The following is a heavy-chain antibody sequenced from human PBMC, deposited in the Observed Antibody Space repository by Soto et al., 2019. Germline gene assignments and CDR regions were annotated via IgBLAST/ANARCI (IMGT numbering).Heavy chain of an antibody. D-gene: IGHD2-8*01. CDR3: ARDDPLPGLNYYYYYMDV. Sequence: QVQLVQSGAEVKKPGASVKVSCKASGYTFTSYGISWVRQAPGQGLEWMGWISAYNGNTNYAQKLQGRVTMTTDTSPSTAYMELRSLRSDDTAVYYCARDDPLPGLNYYYYYMDVWGKGTTVTVSS. CDR2: ISAYNGNT. CDR1: GYTFTSYG. J-gene: IGHJ6*03. V-gene: IGHV1-18*01.